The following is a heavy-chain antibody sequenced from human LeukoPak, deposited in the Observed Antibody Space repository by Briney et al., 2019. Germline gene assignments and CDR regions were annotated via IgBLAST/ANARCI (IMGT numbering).Heavy chain of an antibody. D-gene: IGHD3-16*02. Sequence: SETLSLTCAVYGGSFGGYYWSWIRQPPGKGLEWIGEINHSGSTNYNPSLKSRVTISVDTSKNQFSLKLSSVTAADTAVYYCARGQYYDYVWGSYRSYYSDYWGQGTLVTVSS. J-gene: IGHJ4*02. CDR3: ARGQYYDYVWGSYRSYYSDY. CDR1: GGSFGGYY. V-gene: IGHV4-34*01. CDR2: INHSGST.